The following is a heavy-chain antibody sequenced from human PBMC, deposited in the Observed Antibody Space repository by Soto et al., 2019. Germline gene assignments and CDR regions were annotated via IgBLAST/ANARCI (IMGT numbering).Heavy chain of an antibody. CDR1: GYTFTSYY. J-gene: IGHJ4*02. D-gene: IGHD1-26*01. Sequence: GASVKVCCKASGYTFTSYYMHWVRQAPGQGLEWMGIISPSGGSTSYAQKFQGRVTMTRDTSTSTVYMELSSLRSEDTAVYYCARDRIVGAYFDYWGQGTLVTVSS. V-gene: IGHV1-46*01. CDR3: ARDRIVGAYFDY. CDR2: ISPSGGST.